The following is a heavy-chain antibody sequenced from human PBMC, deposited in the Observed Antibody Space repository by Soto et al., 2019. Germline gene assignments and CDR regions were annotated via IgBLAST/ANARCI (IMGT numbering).Heavy chain of an antibody. Sequence: PGASVKVSCKASGYTFTSYDINWVRQATGQGLEWMGWMNPNSGNTGYAQKFQGRVTMTRNTSISTAYMELSSLRSEDTAVYYCARGYPWILRYFDWLPVDYWGQGTLVTVSS. CDR1: GYTFTSYD. D-gene: IGHD3-9*01. V-gene: IGHV1-8*01. CDR3: ARGYPWILRYFDWLPVDY. CDR2: MNPNSGNT. J-gene: IGHJ4*02.